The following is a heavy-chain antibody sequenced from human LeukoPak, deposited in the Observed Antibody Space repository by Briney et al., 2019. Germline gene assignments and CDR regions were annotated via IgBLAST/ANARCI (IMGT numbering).Heavy chain of an antibody. V-gene: IGHV3-23*01. Sequence: GGSLRLSCTASGFTFRNYAMTWVRQAPGKGLEWVSHINHADDNTFYADSVRGRFTLSRDSSKNTLYLQMNSLRAEDTATYYCARKAVATAGITLDNWGQGTVVTASS. CDR1: GFTFRNYA. CDR3: ARKAVATAGITLDN. J-gene: IGHJ4*02. CDR2: INHADDNT. D-gene: IGHD6-19*01.